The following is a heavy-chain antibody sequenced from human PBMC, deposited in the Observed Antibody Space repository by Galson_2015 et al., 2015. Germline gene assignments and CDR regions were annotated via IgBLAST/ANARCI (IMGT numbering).Heavy chain of an antibody. CDR3: ARDRGAYCTGGVCYMGYFDY. V-gene: IGHV3-23*01. CDR2: ISGSGLDWISSISGRGGAT. D-gene: IGHD2-8*02. CDR1: GFTFSRSA. Sequence: SLRLSCAASGFTFSRSAMTWVRQAAGKGLEWVSSISGSGLDWISSISGRGGATYYADSVKGRFTISRDNSKNTLYLQMNSLRAEDTAVYYCARDRGAYCTGGVCYMGYFDYWGQGTLVTVSS. J-gene: IGHJ4*02.